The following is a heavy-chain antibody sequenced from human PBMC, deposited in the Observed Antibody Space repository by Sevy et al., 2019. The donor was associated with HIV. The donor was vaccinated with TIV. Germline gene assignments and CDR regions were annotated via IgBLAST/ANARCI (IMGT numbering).Heavy chain of an antibody. V-gene: IGHV3-33*01. CDR3: ARDPRMYGDYLLAYFDY. Sequence: GGSLTLSCAASGFTPSTYGMHWVRHAPGKGLEWVAVIGYDGSNIYYADSVKGRFTISRDNSKNTLFLQMDSLRAEDTAIYYCARDPRMYGDYLLAYFDYWGQGTLVTVSS. CDR2: IGYDGSNI. J-gene: IGHJ4*02. CDR1: GFTPSTYG. D-gene: IGHD2-8*01.